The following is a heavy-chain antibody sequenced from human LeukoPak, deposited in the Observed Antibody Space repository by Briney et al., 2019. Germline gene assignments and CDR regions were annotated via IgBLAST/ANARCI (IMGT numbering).Heavy chain of an antibody. CDR2: ISSSSSTI. Sequence: PGGSLRLSCAASGFTFSSYSMNWVRQAPGKGLEWVSYISSSSSTIYYADSVKGRFTISRDNAKNSLYLQMNSLRAEDTAVYYCARDERYSSGWYHFSVFDYWGQGTLVTVSS. CDR3: ARDERYSSGWYHFSVFDY. J-gene: IGHJ4*02. V-gene: IGHV3-48*01. CDR1: GFTFSSYS. D-gene: IGHD6-19*01.